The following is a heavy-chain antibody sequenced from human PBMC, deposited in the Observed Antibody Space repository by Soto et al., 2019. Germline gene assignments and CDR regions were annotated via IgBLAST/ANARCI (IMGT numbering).Heavy chain of an antibody. D-gene: IGHD6-6*01. CDR3: AHRRAVTAARDDAYDV. CDR1: GFSLSTSGVG. Sequence: QITLRESGPTLVKPTQTVTLTCIFSGFSLSTSGVGVGWIRQSPGKSPEWLALIYWDDEKRYNPSLKNRLTLTKHTPRTPVVLTMTNMDPLDTGTYYCAHRRAVTAARDDAYDVWGRGTLVVVSS. V-gene: IGHV2-5*02. J-gene: IGHJ3*01. CDR2: IYWDDEK.